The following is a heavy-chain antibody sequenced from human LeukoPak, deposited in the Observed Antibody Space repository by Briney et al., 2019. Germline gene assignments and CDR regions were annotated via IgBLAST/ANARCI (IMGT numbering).Heavy chain of an antibody. CDR2: IYTSGST. V-gene: IGHV4-61*02. CDR3: ARDRCGYDAFDI. CDR1: GGSISSGSYY. J-gene: IGHJ3*02. Sequence: SETLSLTCTVSGGSISSGSYYWRWIRQPAGKGLEWIGRIYTSGSTNYNPSLRSRVTISVDTSKNQFSLKLSAVAAADTAVYYCARDRCGYDAFDIWGQGTMVTVSS. D-gene: IGHD3-22*01.